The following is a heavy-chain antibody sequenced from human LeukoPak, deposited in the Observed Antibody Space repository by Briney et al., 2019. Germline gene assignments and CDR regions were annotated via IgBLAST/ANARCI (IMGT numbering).Heavy chain of an antibody. D-gene: IGHD3-22*01. CDR2: IIPNLGIA. CDR1: GGTFGSFA. Sequence: SVKVSCKASGGTFGSFAISWVRQAPGQGLEWMGRIIPNLGIANYAQNFQGRITITADKSTSTAYMELSSLRSEDTAVYYCARDLYDSSGYYWDWFDPWGQGTLVTVSS. J-gene: IGHJ5*02. CDR3: ARDLYDSSGYYWDWFDP. V-gene: IGHV1-69*04.